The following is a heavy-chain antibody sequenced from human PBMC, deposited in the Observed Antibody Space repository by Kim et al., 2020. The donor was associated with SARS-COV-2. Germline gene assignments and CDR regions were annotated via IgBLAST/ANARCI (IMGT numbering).Heavy chain of an antibody. V-gene: IGHV1-69*13. J-gene: IGHJ5*02. CDR1: GGTFSSYA. CDR3: AREGVDCSSTSCHTSWTDWFDP. Sequence: SVKVSCKASGGTFSSYAISWVRQAPGQGLEWMGGIIPIFGTANYAQKFQGRVTITADESTSTAYMELSSLRSEDTAVYYCAREGVDCSSTSCHTSWTDWFDPWGQGTLVTVSS. D-gene: IGHD2-2*01. CDR2: IIPIFGTA.